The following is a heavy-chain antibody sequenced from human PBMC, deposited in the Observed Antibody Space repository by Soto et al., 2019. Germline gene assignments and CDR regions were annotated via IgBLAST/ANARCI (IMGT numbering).Heavy chain of an antibody. Sequence: QLHLVQSGAVVKKPGASVTVSCSASGYPVTAYYMHWVRQAPGRGLEWMGWINPATGAAKYTQTFQGRVTMTRGTSTSTVFMELSGLTSEDTAVFYCARGGGVGVAGSAAFDMWGQGTLVTVSS. CDR2: INPATGAA. D-gene: IGHD3-3*01. CDR3: ARGGGVGVAGSAAFDM. J-gene: IGHJ3*02. V-gene: IGHV1-2*02. CDR1: GYPVTAYY.